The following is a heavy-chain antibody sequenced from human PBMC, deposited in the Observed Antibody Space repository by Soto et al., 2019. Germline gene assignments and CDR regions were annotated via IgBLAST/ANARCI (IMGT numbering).Heavy chain of an antibody. Sequence: QVQLQESGPGLVKPSETLSLTCTVSGGSISSYYWSWIRQPPGKGLEWIGYIYYSGSTNYNPSLKSRVTISGDTSKNQVSLKLSSLAAADTAVYYCARNPSGGFGELFPRDYYYHMDVWGKGTTVTVSS. V-gene: IGHV4-59*01. CDR2: IYYSGST. CDR3: ARNPSGGFGELFPRDYYYHMDV. D-gene: IGHD3-10*01. CDR1: GGSISSYY. J-gene: IGHJ6*03.